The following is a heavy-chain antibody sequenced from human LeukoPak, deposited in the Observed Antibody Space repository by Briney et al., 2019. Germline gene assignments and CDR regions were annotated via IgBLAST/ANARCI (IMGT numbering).Heavy chain of an antibody. CDR3: ALGGYSFDY. CDR1: GGSISNYY. Sequence: PSETLSLTCTVSGGSISNYYWSWIWQPAGKGLEWIGRTYTSGSTNYNPSLKSRVTMSVDTSKNQFSLRLSSVTAADTAVYYCALGGYSFDYWGQGTLVTVSS. J-gene: IGHJ4*02. D-gene: IGHD3-16*01. V-gene: IGHV4-4*07. CDR2: TYTSGST.